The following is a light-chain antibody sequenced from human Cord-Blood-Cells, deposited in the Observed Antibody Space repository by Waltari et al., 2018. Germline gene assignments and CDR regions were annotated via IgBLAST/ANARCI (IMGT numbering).Light chain of an antibody. V-gene: IGLV1-36*01. CDR3: AAWDDSLNGPV. CDR1: SSNIGNNA. Sequence: QSVLTQPPSVSEAPRQRVTISCSGSSSNIGNNAVNWYQQLPGKAPKLLIYYDDLRPSGVSDRFSGSKSGTSAALAISGLQSEDEPDYYCAAWDDSLNGPVFGGGTKLTVL. J-gene: IGLJ3*02. CDR2: YDD.